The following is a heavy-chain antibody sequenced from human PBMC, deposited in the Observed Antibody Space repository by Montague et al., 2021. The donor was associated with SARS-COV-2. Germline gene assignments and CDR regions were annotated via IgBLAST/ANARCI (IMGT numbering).Heavy chain of an antibody. J-gene: IGHJ6*02. CDR1: GFSLSTSGMC. CDR3: ARIQAELWPKYYYYGMDV. D-gene: IGHD5-18*01. Sequence: PALVKPTQTLTLTCTFSGFSLSTSGMCVSWIRQPPGKALGWLALLDWDDDKYYSTSLKTRLTISKDTSKNQVVLTMTNMDPVDTATYYRARIQAELWPKYYYYGMDVWGQGTTVTVSS. V-gene: IGHV2-70*01. CDR2: LDWDDDK.